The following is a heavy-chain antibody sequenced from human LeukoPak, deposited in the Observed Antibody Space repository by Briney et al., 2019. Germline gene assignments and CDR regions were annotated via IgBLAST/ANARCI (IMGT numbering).Heavy chain of an antibody. V-gene: IGHV1-18*01. D-gene: IGHD6-13*01. Sequence: ASVKVSCKASGYTFTSYGISWVRQPPGQGLEWMGWISAYNGNTNYAQKLQGRVTMTTDTSTSTAYMELRSLRSDDTAVYYCARVFSSSWYVNVYYYYYYMDVWGKGTTVTVSS. CDR1: GYTFTSYG. J-gene: IGHJ6*03. CDR3: ARVFSSSWYVNVYYYYYYMDV. CDR2: ISAYNGNT.